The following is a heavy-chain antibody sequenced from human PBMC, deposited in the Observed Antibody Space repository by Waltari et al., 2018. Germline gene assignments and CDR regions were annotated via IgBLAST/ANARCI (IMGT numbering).Heavy chain of an antibody. D-gene: IGHD3-3*01. V-gene: IGHV1-69*08. CDR3: ARDPYDLENWFDP. J-gene: IGHJ5*02. CDR2: IITILGIA. Sequence: QVPLFQSCSPLHKPGYSLKVPFNPSSVPFLPSTLSPLPPAPGQGLEWMGRIITILGIANYEQKFQGRVTITADKSTSTAYMELSRLRSEETAVYYCARDPYDLENWFDPWGQGTLVTVSS. CDR1: SVPFLPST.